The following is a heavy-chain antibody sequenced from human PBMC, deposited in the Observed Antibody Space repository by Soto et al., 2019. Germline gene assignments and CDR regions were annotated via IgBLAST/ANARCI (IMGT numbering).Heavy chain of an antibody. V-gene: IGHV4-30-4*01. CDR2: IYYSGST. CDR3: ARERVEMATGGLYYYYGMDV. Sequence: PSETLSLTCTVSGGSISSGDYYWSWIRQPPGKGLEWIGYIYYSGSTYYNPSLKSRVTISVDTSKNQFSLKLSSVTAADTAVYYCARERVEMATGGLYYYYGMDVWGQGTTVTVSS. D-gene: IGHD5-12*01. CDR1: GGSISSGDYY. J-gene: IGHJ6*02.